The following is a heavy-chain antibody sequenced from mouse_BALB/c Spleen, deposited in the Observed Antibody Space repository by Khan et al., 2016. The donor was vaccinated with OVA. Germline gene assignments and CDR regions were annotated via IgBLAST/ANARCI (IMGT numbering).Heavy chain of an antibody. J-gene: IGHJ2*01. CDR1: GYIFTSYW. V-gene: IGHV1S132*01. CDR3: AREEALYYFDY. Sequence: QVQLQQSGAELVRPGTSVKLSCKTSGYIFTSYWIHWVKQRSGKGLEWLAGIYPGTKNNYYNEKFKNRAILTENNYSRTAYFKLSSLKSEDSAVFFCAREEALYYFDYWGQGTTLTVSS. CDR2: IYPGTKNN. D-gene: IGHD3-2*02.